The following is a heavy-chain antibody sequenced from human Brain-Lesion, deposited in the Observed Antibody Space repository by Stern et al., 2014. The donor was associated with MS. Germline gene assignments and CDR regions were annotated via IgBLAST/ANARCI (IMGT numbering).Heavy chain of an antibody. CDR1: GFSLSTPGVG. V-gene: IGHV2-70*01. D-gene: IGHD5-12*01. CDR3: ARMRYSGDYFIDY. J-gene: IGHJ4*02. Sequence: QITLKESGPALVKPTQSLTLTCTFSGFSLSTPGVGVTWIRQPPGKALEWLALVDWDDEKYYSTPLKTRLSIFKDTSKNQVVLTMTNMDPVDTATYYCARMRYSGDYFIDYWGQGTLVTVSS. CDR2: VDWDDEK.